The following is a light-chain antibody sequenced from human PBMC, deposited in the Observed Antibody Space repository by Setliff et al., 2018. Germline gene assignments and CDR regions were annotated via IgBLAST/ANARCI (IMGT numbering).Light chain of an antibody. J-gene: IGLJ1*01. CDR2: GVS. CDR3: SSYTRDTTLV. Sequence: SVLTQPASVSGPHGQSITISCTGTSSDIGAYNFVFWYQQHPGKAPRLIIHGVSERPSGISDRFSASKSGNTASLIISGLQTEDEADYYCSSYTRDTTLVFGTGTKGTVL. CDR1: SSDIGAYNF. V-gene: IGLV2-14*03.